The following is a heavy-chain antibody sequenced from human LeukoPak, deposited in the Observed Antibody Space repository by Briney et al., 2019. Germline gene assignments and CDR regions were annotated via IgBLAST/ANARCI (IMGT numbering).Heavy chain of an antibody. CDR3: ARLARYCSSTSCSNAFDI. CDR2: IYPYDSET. CDR1: GYSFTSYW. V-gene: IGHV5-51*01. D-gene: IGHD2-2*01. Sequence: GESLKISCKGSGYSFTSYWIGWVRQMPGKGLEWLGIIYPYDSETRYSPSFQGQVTISADKSISTAYLQWSSLKASDTAMYYCARLARYCSSTSCSNAFDIWGQGTMVTVSS. J-gene: IGHJ3*02.